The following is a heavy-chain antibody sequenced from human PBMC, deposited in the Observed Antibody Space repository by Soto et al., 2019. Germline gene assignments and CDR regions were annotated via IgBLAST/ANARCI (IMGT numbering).Heavy chain of an antibody. Sequence: QVQLVQSGAEVKKPGSSVKVSCKASGGTFSSYAISWVRQAPGQGLEWMGGIIPIFGTANYAQKFQGRVTITADESTSTAYKELSSLRSEDTAVYYCARHGIVPAAINYYYGMDVWGQGTTVTVSS. CDR3: ARHGIVPAAINYYYGMDV. V-gene: IGHV1-69*12. D-gene: IGHD2-2*02. J-gene: IGHJ6*02. CDR2: IIPIFGTA. CDR1: GGTFSSYA.